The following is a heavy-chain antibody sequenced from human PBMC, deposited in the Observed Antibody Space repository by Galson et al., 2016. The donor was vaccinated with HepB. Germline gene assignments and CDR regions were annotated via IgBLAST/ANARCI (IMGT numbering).Heavy chain of an antibody. CDR2: TYFRSKWYN. Sequence: CAISGDSVSSYSAAWDWIRQSPSRGLEWLGRTYFRSKWYNDYAVYVKSQITIEADTSKNLFSLHLNSVTPEDTAVYYCARDRGSARYFFDSWGQGALVTVSS. V-gene: IGHV6-1*01. J-gene: IGHJ4*02. CDR1: GDSVSSYSAA. CDR3: ARDRGSARYFFDS.